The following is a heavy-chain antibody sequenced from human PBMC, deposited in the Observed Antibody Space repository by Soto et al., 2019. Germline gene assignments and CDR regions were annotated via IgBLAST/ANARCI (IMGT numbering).Heavy chain of an antibody. D-gene: IGHD3-3*01. CDR2: IWYDGSNK. CDR3: AREVRFLEWLSQPPDY. V-gene: IGHV3-33*01. Sequence: HPGGSLRLSCAASGFTFSSYGMHWVRQAPGKGLEWVAVIWYDGSNKYYAQKLQGRVTMTTDTSTSTAYMELRSLRSDDTAVYYCAREVRFLEWLSQPPDYWGQGTLVTVSS. CDR1: GFTFSSYG. J-gene: IGHJ4*02.